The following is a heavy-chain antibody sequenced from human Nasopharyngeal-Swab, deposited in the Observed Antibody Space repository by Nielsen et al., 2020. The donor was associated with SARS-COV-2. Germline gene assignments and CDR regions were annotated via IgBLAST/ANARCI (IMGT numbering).Heavy chain of an antibody. D-gene: IGHD2-2*03. CDR3: ARGPPGYCSSTSCSYYYYYMDV. CDR2: INPSGGST. Sequence: ASVKVSCKASGYTFTSYYMHWVRQAPGQGLEWMGIINPSGGSTSYAQKFQGRVTMTRDTYTSTVYMELSSLRSEDTAVYYCARGPPGYCSSTSCSYYYYYMDVWGKGTTVTVSS. CDR1: GYTFTSYY. V-gene: IGHV1-46*01. J-gene: IGHJ6*03.